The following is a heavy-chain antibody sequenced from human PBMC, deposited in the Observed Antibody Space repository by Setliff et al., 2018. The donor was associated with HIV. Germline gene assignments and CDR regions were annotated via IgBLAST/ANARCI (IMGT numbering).Heavy chain of an antibody. J-gene: IGHJ3*01. CDR1: GDSISGDFY. V-gene: IGHV4-38-2*02. Sequence: SETLSLTCTVSGDSISGDFYWGWIRQPPGKGLEWIASIYHSGNTYYMPSLQSRVTISVDMSKNHFSLKLNSVTAAGTAVYYCARGEACGGGCHYAFELWGRGTMVTVSS. CDR2: IYHSGNT. D-gene: IGHD2-21*02. CDR3: ARGEACGGGCHYAFEL.